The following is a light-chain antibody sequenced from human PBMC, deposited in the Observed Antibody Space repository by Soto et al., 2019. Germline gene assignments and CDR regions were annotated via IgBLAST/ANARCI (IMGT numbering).Light chain of an antibody. CDR1: QSVTNCF. CDR3: QQYSTVPLT. V-gene: IGKV3-20*01. CDR2: GVS. Sequence: ENGLTQAPGTLSVSPGERSTLACRASQSVTNCFFAWYQQKPGQAPRLLIYGVSSRATGISDRFSGSGSGTDFTLTISRLEPEDLVVYYCQQYSTVPLTFGQGTKLEVK. J-gene: IGKJ2*01.